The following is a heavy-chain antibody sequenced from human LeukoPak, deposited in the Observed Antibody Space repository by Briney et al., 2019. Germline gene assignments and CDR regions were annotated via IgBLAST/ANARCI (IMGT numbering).Heavy chain of an antibody. J-gene: IGHJ4*02. Sequence: QPGGSLRLSCAASGFTFSTYAMSWVRQSPGKGLEWVSAFSGSDAGTYYADSVKGRFTISRDNAKDMLYLQMDSLRVEDTAIYYCARGPSVLGAIDNWGQGTLVAVSS. CDR3: ARGPSVLGAIDN. D-gene: IGHD3-10*01. V-gene: IGHV3-23*01. CDR2: FSGSDAGT. CDR1: GFTFSTYA.